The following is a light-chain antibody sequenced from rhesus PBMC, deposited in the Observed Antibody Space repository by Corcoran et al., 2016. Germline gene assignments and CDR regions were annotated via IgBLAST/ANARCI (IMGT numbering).Light chain of an antibody. Sequence: EIVMTQSPATLSLSPGETATLFCRASQSVGSYLAWYQQKPGQAPKLLFPSAYLRAPGIPDRFSGSGSRTDVTLTISGLEPEDVGVYHCQQYNDLLTFGGGAKVEIK. V-gene: IGKV3-40*01. CDR2: SAY. J-gene: IGKJ4*01. CDR3: QQYNDLLT. CDR1: QSVGSY.